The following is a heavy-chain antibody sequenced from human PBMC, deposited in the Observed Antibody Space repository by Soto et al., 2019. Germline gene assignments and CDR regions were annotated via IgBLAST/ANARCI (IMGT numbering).Heavy chain of an antibody. J-gene: IGHJ6*02. CDR1: GFTFSTNA. CDR3: AKTLPTSGSAPYHYTLDV. D-gene: IGHD4-4*01. CDR2: ISDTGRPT. V-gene: IGHV3-23*01. Sequence: GGSLRLSCVASGFTFSTNALSWVRQAPEKWLEWVSAISDTGRPTYYADSVKGRFTISRDDSARTVFLQMHSLRAEDTAIYYCAKTLPTSGSAPYHYTLDVWGQGXTVTVSS.